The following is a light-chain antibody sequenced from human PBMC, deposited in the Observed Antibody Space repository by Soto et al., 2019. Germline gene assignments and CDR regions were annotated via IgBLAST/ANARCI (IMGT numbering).Light chain of an antibody. CDR1: SSNIAANS. Sequence: QSVLTQPPSVSAAPGQEVTISCSGSSSNIAANSVSWYQHLPGTAPKLLIYDSDRRPSGIPARFSGSKSGTSATLGITGLQTGDEADYYCQSFDKYLSAVVFGGGTKLTVL. CDR3: QSFDKYLSAVV. CDR2: DSD. J-gene: IGLJ2*01. V-gene: IGLV1-51*01.